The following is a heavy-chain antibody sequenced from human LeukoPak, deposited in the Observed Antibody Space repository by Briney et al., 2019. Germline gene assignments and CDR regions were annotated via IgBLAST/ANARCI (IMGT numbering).Heavy chain of an antibody. CDR2: IKEDGSEE. CDR1: GFTFSPYW. J-gene: IGHJ3*02. CDR3: ARLAPYYGTGII. Sequence: GGSLRLSCAASGFTFSPYWMSWVRQAPGKGLEWVATIKEDGSEEYYVDSVKGRFTTSRDNAKNSLYLQMSSLGAEDTAVYYCARLAPYYGTGIIWGQGTVVTVSS. D-gene: IGHD3-10*01. V-gene: IGHV3-7*01.